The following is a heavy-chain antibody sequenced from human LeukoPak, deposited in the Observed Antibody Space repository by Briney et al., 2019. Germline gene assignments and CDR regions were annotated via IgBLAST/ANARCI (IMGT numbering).Heavy chain of an antibody. J-gene: IGHJ6*02. CDR3: ARVGYSSSWYEGYYYYGMDV. V-gene: IGHV4-59*01. CDR1: GGSISSYY. D-gene: IGHD6-13*01. Sequence: ETLSLTCTVSGGSISSYYWSWIRQPPGKGLEWIGYIYYSGSTNYNPSLKSRVTISVDASKNQFSLKLSSVTAADTAVYYCARVGYSSSWYEGYYYYGMDVWGQGTRVTVSS. CDR2: IYYSGST.